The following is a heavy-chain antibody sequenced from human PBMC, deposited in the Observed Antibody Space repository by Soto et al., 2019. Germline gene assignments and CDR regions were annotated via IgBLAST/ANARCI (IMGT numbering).Heavy chain of an antibody. D-gene: IGHD3-16*01. J-gene: IGHJ4*02. V-gene: IGHV3-30*18. CDR1: GFTFSSYG. CDR2: ISYDGSNK. CDR3: AKIAATFHPYFDY. Sequence: GGSLRLSCAASGFTFSSYGMHWVRQAPGKGLEWVAVISYDGSNKYYADSVKGRFTISRDNSKNTLYLQMNSLRAEDTAVYYCAKIAATFHPYFDYWGQGTLVTVSS.